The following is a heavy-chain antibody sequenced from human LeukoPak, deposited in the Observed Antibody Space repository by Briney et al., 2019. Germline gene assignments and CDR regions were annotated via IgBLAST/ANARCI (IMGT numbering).Heavy chain of an antibody. CDR2: ISSSGSTI. V-gene: IGHV3-48*03. D-gene: IGHD2-15*01. J-gene: IGHJ4*02. CDR3: ARVEVVVAATFDY. Sequence: GGSLRLSCAASGFTFSSYEMSWVRQAPGKGLEWVSYISSSGSTIYYADSVKGRFTISRDNAKNSLYLQMNSLRAEDTAVYYCARVEVVVAATFDYWGQGTLVTVSS. CDR1: GFTFSSYE.